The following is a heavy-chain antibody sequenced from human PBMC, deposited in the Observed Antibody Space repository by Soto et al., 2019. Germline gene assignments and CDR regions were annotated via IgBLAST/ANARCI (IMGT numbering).Heavy chain of an antibody. Sequence: GESLKISCKGSGYSFTSYWIGWVRQMPGKGLEWMGIIYPGDSDTRYSPSFQGQVTISADKSISTAYLQWSSLKASDTAMYYCARHKCSGCLGRCPDNWFDPWGQGTLVTVSS. J-gene: IGHJ5*02. CDR2: IYPGDSDT. CDR1: GYSFTSYW. CDR3: ARHKCSGCLGRCPDNWFDP. D-gene: IGHD6-19*01. V-gene: IGHV5-51*01.